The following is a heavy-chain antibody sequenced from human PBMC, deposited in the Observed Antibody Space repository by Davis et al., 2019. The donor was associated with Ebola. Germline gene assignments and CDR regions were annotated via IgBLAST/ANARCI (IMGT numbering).Heavy chain of an antibody. J-gene: IGHJ4*02. D-gene: IGHD1-26*01. CDR3: ARRLIRGGANFDY. CDR2: INHSGST. Sequence: PSETLSLTCAVYGGSFSGYYWSWIRQPPGKGLEWIGEINHSGSTNYNPSLKSRVTISVDTSKNQFSLKLSSVTAADTAVYYCARRLIRGGANFDYWGQGTLVTVSS. CDR1: GGSFSGYY. V-gene: IGHV4-34*01.